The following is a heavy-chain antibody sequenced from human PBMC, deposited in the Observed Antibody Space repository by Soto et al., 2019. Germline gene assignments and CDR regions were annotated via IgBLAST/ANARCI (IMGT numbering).Heavy chain of an antibody. J-gene: IGHJ6*02. CDR2: IVVGSGNT. V-gene: IGHV1-58*01. Sequence: ASVKVSCKASGFTFTSSAVQWVRQARGQRLEWIGWIVVGSGNTNYAQKFQERVTITRDMSTSTAYMELSSLRSEDTAVYYCGADSVDSSSWSEYYYYGMDVWGQGTTVTVSS. CDR3: GADSVDSSSWSEYYYYGMDV. D-gene: IGHD6-13*01. CDR1: GFTFTSSA.